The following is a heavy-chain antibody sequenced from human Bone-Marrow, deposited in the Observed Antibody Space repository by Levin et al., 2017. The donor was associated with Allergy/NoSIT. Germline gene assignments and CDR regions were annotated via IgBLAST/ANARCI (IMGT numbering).Heavy chain of an antibody. J-gene: IGHJ3*02. D-gene: IGHD2-2*01. Sequence: SPTLSLTCAISGDSVSSNSAAWNWIRQSPSRGLEWLGRTYYRSKWYNDYAVSVKSRITINPDTSKNQFSLQLNSVTPEDTAVYYCVRGIVVVPAAMNAFDIWGQGTMVTVSS. CDR2: TYYRSKWYN. CDR3: VRGIVVVPAAMNAFDI. CDR1: GDSVSSNSAA. V-gene: IGHV6-1*01.